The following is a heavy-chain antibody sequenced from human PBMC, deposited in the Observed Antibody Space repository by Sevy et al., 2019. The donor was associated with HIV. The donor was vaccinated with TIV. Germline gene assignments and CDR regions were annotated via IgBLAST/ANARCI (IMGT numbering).Heavy chain of an antibody. J-gene: IGHJ4*02. CDR3: ARAGILTGETKG. Sequence: ASVKVSCKASGGTFSSYAISWVRQAPGQGLEWMGGVIPIFGTANYAKKFQGRVTITADKSTSTAYMELSSLRSEDTAMYYCARAGILTGETKGWGQGTLVTVSS. CDR1: GGTFSSYA. D-gene: IGHD3-9*01. V-gene: IGHV1-69*06. CDR2: VIPIFGTA.